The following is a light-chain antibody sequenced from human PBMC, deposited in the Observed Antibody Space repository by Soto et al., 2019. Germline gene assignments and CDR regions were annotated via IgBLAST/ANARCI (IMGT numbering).Light chain of an antibody. V-gene: IGKV4-1*01. CDR3: QQYYETPYT. Sequence: IVMTQSPDSLAVSLGERATINCKSSQSVLSSSNNKNFLAWYHQKPGQPPKLLIYWASARESGVPDRFSGSGSGTDFTLTISSLQAEDVEVYYCQQYYETPYTFGQGTKLEI. J-gene: IGKJ2*01. CDR1: QSVLSSSNNKNF. CDR2: WAS.